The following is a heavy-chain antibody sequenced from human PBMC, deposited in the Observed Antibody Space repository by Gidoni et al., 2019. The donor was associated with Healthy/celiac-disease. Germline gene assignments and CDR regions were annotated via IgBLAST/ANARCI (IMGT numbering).Heavy chain of an antibody. V-gene: IGHV4-59*01. CDR2: VYYSGST. J-gene: IGHJ3*02. D-gene: IGHD2-21*02. Sequence: QVQLQESGPGLVKRSETLSLTCTVSGGSISNYFWSWIRQPPGKGLEWIGHVYYSGSTNYNPSLKSRVTISVDTSKNQFSLKLSSVTAADTAVYYCARGPTPGLLCGGDCYPRLDIWGQGTMVTVSS. CDR1: GGSISNYF. CDR3: ARGPTPGLLCGGDCYPRLDI.